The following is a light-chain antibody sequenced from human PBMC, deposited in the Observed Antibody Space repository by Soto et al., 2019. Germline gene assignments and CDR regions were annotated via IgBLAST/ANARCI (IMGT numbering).Light chain of an antibody. Sequence: EIVLTQSPATLSLSPGERATLSCRASQSVSSYLAWYQQKPGQAPRLLIYDASNRATGIPARFRGSGSGTYFTLTISTLEPEDFAVYYCQQRSNWPWTFGQGTKVEIK. CDR2: DAS. V-gene: IGKV3-11*01. CDR1: QSVSSY. CDR3: QQRSNWPWT. J-gene: IGKJ1*01.